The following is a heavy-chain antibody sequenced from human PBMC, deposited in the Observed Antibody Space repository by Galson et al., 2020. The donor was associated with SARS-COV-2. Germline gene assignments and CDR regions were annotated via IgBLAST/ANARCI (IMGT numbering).Heavy chain of an antibody. CDR1: GFSHRSSAVG. CDR2: IYPQDHE. J-gene: IGHJ4*02. CDR3: AHVLYFESSGYWGFDY. V-gene: IGHV2-5*01. Sequence: SGPTVVKPSQTHPLHGHLPGFSHRSSAVGVGGMGQPPGKALEWHPHIYPQDHEHYSTSLKSRLTITKATSKNQVVLTMTNMDPVDTGTYYCAHVLYFESSGYWGFDYWGQGTRVIVSS. D-gene: IGHD3-22*01.